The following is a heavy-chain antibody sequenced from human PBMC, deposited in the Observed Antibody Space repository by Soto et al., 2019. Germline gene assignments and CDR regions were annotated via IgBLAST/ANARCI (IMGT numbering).Heavy chain of an antibody. J-gene: IGHJ5*02. Sequence: QVQRHESGPGLVEPSQTLSLVCSFSGDPPTYGGYYWSWVRQSPGNALEWIGFVYHTGSTYYHPSLESRVTMAVDMSKNEFSLKLTSVTAADTATYYCAREGHSSWEWLDPWGQGILVTVSS. D-gene: IGHD1-26*01. CDR3: AREGHSSWEWLDP. CDR1: GDPPTYGGYY. CDR2: VYHTGST. V-gene: IGHV4-31*03.